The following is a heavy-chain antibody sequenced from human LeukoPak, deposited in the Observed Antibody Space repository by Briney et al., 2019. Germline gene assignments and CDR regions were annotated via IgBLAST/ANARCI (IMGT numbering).Heavy chain of an antibody. D-gene: IGHD2-2*01. Sequence: PGGSLRLSCSASGFTFSFYAMHWVRQAPGKGLEYVSAISSNGGSTYHADSVKGRFTISRDNSKNTLYLQMSSLRAEDTAVYYCVRGTGLVVESYFDYWGQGTLVTVSS. CDR1: GFTFSFYA. V-gene: IGHV3-64D*09. CDR3: VRGTGLVVESYFDY. CDR2: ISSNGGST. J-gene: IGHJ4*02.